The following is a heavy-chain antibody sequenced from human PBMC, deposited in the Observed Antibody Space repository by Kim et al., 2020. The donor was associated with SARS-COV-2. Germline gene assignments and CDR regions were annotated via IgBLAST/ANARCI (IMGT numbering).Heavy chain of an antibody. V-gene: IGHV4-34*01. CDR3: ARGRCSGGSCYQPRYYYYYYGMDV. Sequence: SETLSLTCAVYGGSFSGYYWSWIRQPPGKGLEWIGEINHSGSTNYNPSLKSRVTISVDTSKNQFSLKLSSVTAADTAVYYCARGRCSGGSCYQPRYYYYYYGMDVWGQGTTVTVSS. J-gene: IGHJ6*02. CDR2: INHSGST. CDR1: GGSFSGYY. D-gene: IGHD2-15*01.